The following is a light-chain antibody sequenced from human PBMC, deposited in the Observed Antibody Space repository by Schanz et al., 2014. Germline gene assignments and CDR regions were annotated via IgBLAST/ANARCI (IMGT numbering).Light chain of an antibody. CDR3: QQYGTSPWT. J-gene: IGKJ1*01. CDR1: QSVGDNY. CDR2: GAS. V-gene: IGKV3-20*01. Sequence: ETVLTQSPGTLSLSPGDRATLSCRASQSVGDNYLGWYQQKPGQAPRLLIYGASIRATGVPDRFSGSGSGTDFTLTISRLEPEDFALYYCQQYGTSPWTFGQGTKVEIK.